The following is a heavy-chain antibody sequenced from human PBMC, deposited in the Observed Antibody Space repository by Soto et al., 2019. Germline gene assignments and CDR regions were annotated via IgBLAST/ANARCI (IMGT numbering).Heavy chain of an antibody. CDR2: IYHSGST. CDR3: ARDRIAARGGVRYYFDY. V-gene: IGHV4-4*02. Sequence: QVQLQESGPGLVKPSGTLSLTCAVSGGSISSSNWWSWVRQPPGKGLEWIEEIYHSGSTNYNPSHKSRVTITVDKSKTQFSLKLSSVPAADTAVYYCARDRIAARGGVRYYFDYWGQGTMVTVSS. D-gene: IGHD6-6*01. CDR1: GGSISSSNW. J-gene: IGHJ4*02.